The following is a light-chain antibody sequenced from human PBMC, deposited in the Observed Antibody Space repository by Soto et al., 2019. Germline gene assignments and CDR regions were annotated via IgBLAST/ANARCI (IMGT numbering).Light chain of an antibody. CDR1: QSVSSY. V-gene: IGKV3-11*01. CDR3: QQRSNWPIT. Sequence: EIVLTQSPATLSLSPGERATLSCRASQSVSSYLAWYQQKPGQAPGLLIYDASNRATGIPARFSGSGSGTYFTLTISSLEPEDFAVYYCQQRSNWPITFGQGTRLEIK. J-gene: IGKJ5*01. CDR2: DAS.